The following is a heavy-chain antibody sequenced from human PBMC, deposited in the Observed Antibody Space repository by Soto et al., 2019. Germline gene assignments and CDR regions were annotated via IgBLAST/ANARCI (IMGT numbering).Heavy chain of an antibody. Sequence: GGSLRLSCAASGFTFSSYEMNWVRQAPGKGLEWVSYISSSGSTIYYADSVKGRFTISRDNAKSSLYLQMSSLRAEDTAVYYCAKGKISTTTYTSFDSWGQGTLVTVSS. D-gene: IGHD1-26*01. J-gene: IGHJ5*01. V-gene: IGHV3-48*03. CDR2: ISSSGSTI. CDR1: GFTFSSYE. CDR3: AKGKISTTTYTSFDS.